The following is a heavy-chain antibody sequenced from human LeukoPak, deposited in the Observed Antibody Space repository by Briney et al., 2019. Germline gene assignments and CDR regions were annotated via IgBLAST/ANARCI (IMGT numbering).Heavy chain of an antibody. CDR1: GFTFSSYA. CDR2: ISGSGGST. D-gene: IGHD3-22*01. J-gene: IGHJ6*02. V-gene: IGHV3-23*01. CDR3: AYDPVIYYYYGMDV. Sequence: PGGSLRLSCAASGFTFSSYAMSWVRQAPGKGLEWVSAISGSGGSTYYADSVKGRFTISRDNSKNTLYLQMNSLRAEDTAVYYCAYDPVIYYYYGMDVWGQGTTVTVSS.